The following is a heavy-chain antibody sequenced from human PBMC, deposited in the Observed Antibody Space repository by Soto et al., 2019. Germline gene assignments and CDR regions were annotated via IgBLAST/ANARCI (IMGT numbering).Heavy chain of an antibody. CDR1: GGSFSGYY. Sequence: PSETLSLTCAVYGGSFSGYYWSWIRQPPGKGLEWIGEINHSGSTNYNPSLKSRVTISVDTSKNQFSLKLSSVTAADTAVYYCARDLFGAVLQGGPGFGYYYYGMDVWGQGTTVTVSS. CDR2: INHSGST. CDR3: ARDLFGAVLQGGPGFGYYYYGMDV. J-gene: IGHJ6*02. D-gene: IGHD3-10*02. V-gene: IGHV4-34*01.